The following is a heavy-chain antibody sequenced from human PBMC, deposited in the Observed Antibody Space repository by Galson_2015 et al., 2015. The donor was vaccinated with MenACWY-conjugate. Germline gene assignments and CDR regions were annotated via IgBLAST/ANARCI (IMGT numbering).Heavy chain of an antibody. V-gene: IGHV3-23*01. Sequence: ALRLSCAGAGFTFSSYAMSWVRQAPGKGVEWVTGVSGSGGTTYYAESVKGRSTISRDNSKNTLYLQMNSLSAEDTAVYYCAKVAIVDTISGKGSDFWGQGTLVTVSS. CDR3: AKVAIVDTISGKGSDF. CDR2: VSGSGGTT. CDR1: GFTFSSYA. J-gene: IGHJ4*02. D-gene: IGHD5-12*01.